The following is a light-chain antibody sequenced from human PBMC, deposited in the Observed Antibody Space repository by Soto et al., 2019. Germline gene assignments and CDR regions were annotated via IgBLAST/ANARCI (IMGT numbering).Light chain of an antibody. Sequence: EIVFTPSPGTLSFSPGERATLSCRASQSVSSNHLAWYQQQPCQAPRLLLYGASTRATGIPDRFSGSGSGTDFTPTISRLEPQDSAVYFCQQYDTSLTITFGQGTRLEIK. CDR3: QQYDTSLTIT. CDR2: GAS. V-gene: IGKV3-20*01. J-gene: IGKJ5*01. CDR1: QSVSSNH.